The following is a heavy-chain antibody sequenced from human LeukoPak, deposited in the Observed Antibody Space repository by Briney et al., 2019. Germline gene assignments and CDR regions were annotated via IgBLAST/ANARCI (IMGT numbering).Heavy chain of an antibody. Sequence: ASVKVSCKASGYTFTGYYMHWVQQAPGQGLEWMGRINPNSGGTNYAQKFQGRVTMTSDTSITTAYMELSRLRSDDTAVYYCARGMTTFDYWGRGTLVTVSS. CDR3: ARGMTTFDY. D-gene: IGHD4-11*01. CDR2: INPNSGGT. V-gene: IGHV1-2*06. J-gene: IGHJ4*02. CDR1: GYTFTGYY.